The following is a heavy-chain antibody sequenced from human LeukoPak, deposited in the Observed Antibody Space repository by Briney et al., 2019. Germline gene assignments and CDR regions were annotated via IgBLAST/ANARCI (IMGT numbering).Heavy chain of an antibody. D-gene: IGHD1-26*01. V-gene: IGHV6-1*01. J-gene: IGHJ3*02. CDR1: GDSVSSSDPT. CDR3: ARPEATRNAFDI. Sequence: SQTLSLTCAISGDSVSSSDPTWNWVRQSPSRGLEWLGRTYYRSQWYYHYPVSVKSRITINPDTSKNQFSLQLYSVTPEDTAVYYCARPEATRNAFDIWGQGTMVTVSS. CDR2: TYYRSQWYY.